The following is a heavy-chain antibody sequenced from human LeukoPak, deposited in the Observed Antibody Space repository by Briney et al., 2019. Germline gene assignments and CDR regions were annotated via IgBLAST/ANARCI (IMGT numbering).Heavy chain of an antibody. Sequence: ASVKVSCKASGYTFTSHDINWVRQATGQGLEWMGWMNPNSGNTGYAQKFQGRVTMTRNTSISTAYMELSSLRSEDTAVYYCARNLRKRYCSSTSCRTYNWFDPWGQGTLVTVSS. CDR3: ARNLRKRYCSSTSCRTYNWFDP. V-gene: IGHV1-8*01. D-gene: IGHD2-2*01. J-gene: IGHJ5*02. CDR2: MNPNSGNT. CDR1: GYTFTSHD.